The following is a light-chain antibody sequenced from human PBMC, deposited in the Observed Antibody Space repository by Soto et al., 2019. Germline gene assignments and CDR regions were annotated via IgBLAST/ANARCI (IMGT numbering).Light chain of an antibody. V-gene: IGKV1-5*03. CDR1: QSIVGW. J-gene: IGKJ1*01. CDR2: KTS. Sequence: DIHMAQSPSALSASVGDRVTITCRASQSIVGWLAWYQQKPGKAPKDLIYKTSTLESGVPSRFSGGGSGTDFTLSISSLQPDDFATYYCQQYKTSPWTFGQGTKVE. CDR3: QQYKTSPWT.